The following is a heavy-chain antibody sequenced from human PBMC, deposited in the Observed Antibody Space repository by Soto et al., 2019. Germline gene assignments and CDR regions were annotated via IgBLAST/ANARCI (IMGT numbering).Heavy chain of an antibody. D-gene: IGHD3-22*01. Sequence: PGGSLRLSCAASGFTFSSYGMHWVRQAPGKGLEWVAVISYDGSNKYYADSVKGRFTISRDNSKNTLYLQMNSLRAEDTAVYYCAKDGGWGDSSGYSSFDYWGQGTLVTVS. CDR2: ISYDGSNK. J-gene: IGHJ4*02. V-gene: IGHV3-30*18. CDR3: AKDGGWGDSSGYSSFDY. CDR1: GFTFSSYG.